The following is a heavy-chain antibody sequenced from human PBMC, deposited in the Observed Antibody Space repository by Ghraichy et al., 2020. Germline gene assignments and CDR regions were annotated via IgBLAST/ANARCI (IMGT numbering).Heavy chain of an antibody. J-gene: IGHJ4*02. D-gene: IGHD6-19*01. V-gene: IGHV1-2*06. CDR1: GYTFTGYY. Sequence: ASVKVSCKASGYTFTGYYMHWVRQAPGQGLEWMGRINPNSGGTNYAQKFQGRVTMTRDTSISTAYMELSRLRSDDTAVYYCASIPEVAAPDGDYWGQGTLVTVSS. CDR2: INPNSGGT. CDR3: ASIPEVAAPDGDY.